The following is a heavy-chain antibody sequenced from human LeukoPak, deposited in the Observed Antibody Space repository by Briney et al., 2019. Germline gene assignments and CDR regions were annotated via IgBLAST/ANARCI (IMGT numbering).Heavy chain of an antibody. CDR1: GGSISSYY. Sequence: SETLSLTCTVSGGSISSYYWSWIRQPPGKGLEWIGEINHSGSTNYNPSLKSRVTISVDTSKNQFSLKLSSVTAADTAVYYCARIGPRDSSNWYGRRNWYFDLWGRGTLVTVSS. D-gene: IGHD6-13*01. CDR2: INHSGST. CDR3: ARIGPRDSSNWYGRRNWYFDL. J-gene: IGHJ2*01. V-gene: IGHV4-34*01.